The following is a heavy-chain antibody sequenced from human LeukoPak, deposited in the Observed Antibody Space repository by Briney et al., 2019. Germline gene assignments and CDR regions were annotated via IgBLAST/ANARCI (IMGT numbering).Heavy chain of an antibody. CDR1: GGSISGYY. J-gene: IGHJ5*02. CDR2: MYYGRST. CDR3: ARSLPATVAGANWYDP. V-gene: IGHV4-59*01. D-gene: IGHD6-13*01. Sequence: SETLSLTCSDSGGSISGYYWNWIRQPPGKGLEWIGYMYYGRSTNYSPSLKSRVSMSADTSRNQLSLKLTSVTAADTAVYYCARSLPATVAGANWYDPWGPGTLVTVSS.